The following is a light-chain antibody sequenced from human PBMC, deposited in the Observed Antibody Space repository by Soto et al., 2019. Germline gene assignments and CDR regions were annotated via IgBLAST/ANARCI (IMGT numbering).Light chain of an antibody. V-gene: IGLV4-69*01. CDR2: LNSDGSH. CDR3: QTWVTGSVV. Sequence: QPVLTQSPSASASLGASVKLTCSLSSGHSDYAIAWHQQHPGKGPRFLLKLNSDGSHNKGDGVPDRFSGSSPGAERYLSISSLQSEDEADYYCQTWVTGSVVFGGGTKVTVL. CDR1: SGHSDYA. J-gene: IGLJ2*01.